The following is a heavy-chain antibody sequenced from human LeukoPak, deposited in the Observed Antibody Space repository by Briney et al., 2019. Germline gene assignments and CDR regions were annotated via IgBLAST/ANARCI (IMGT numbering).Heavy chain of an antibody. CDR1: GFTFSSYS. CDR3: ARDQGWYLDY. Sequence: PGGPLRLSCAASGFTFSSYSMNWVRQAPGKGLEWVSSISSSSSYIYYADSVKGRFTISRDNAKNSLYLQMNSLRAEDTAVYYCARDQGWYLDYWGQGTLVTVSS. D-gene: IGHD6-19*01. CDR2: ISSSSSYI. J-gene: IGHJ4*02. V-gene: IGHV3-21*01.